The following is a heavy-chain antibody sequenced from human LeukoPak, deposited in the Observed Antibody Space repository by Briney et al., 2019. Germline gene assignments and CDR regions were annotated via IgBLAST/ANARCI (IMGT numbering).Heavy chain of an antibody. Sequence: SETLSLTCTVSGGSISSGGYYWGWIRQHPGKGPEWIGYIYYSGSTYYNPSLKSRVTISVDTSKNQFSLQLTSMTAADTAVYYCARLRAMAGHRGGFDFWGRGTMVTVSS. CDR3: ARLRAMAGHRGGFDF. CDR1: GGSISSGGYY. D-gene: IGHD6-19*01. J-gene: IGHJ3*01. CDR2: IYYSGST. V-gene: IGHV4-31*03.